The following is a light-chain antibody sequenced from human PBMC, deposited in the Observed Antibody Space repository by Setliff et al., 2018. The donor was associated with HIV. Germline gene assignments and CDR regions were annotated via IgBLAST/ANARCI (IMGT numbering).Light chain of an antibody. V-gene: IGLV1-51*01. J-gene: IGLJ2*01. CDR1: SSNIGNNY. Sequence: QSVLTQPPSVSAAPRQKVTISCSGSSSNIGNNYVSWYQQLPGTAPKLLIYDNNKRPSGIRDRFSGSKSGTSATLGITGLQTGDEAHYYCGTWDSSLSAVVFGGGTKGTVL. CDR2: DNN. CDR3: GTWDSSLSAVV.